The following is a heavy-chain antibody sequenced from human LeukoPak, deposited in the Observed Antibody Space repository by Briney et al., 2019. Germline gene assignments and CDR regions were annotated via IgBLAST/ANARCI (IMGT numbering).Heavy chain of an antibody. CDR2: IYPGDSDT. CDR1: GYSFTSYW. Sequence: GESLKISCKGSGYSFTSYWIGWVRQMPGKGLEWMGFIYPGDSDTRYSPSFQGQVTISADKSISTAYLQWSSLKASDTAMDYCARRQRGIAAAGTGAFDIWGQGTMVTVSS. D-gene: IGHD6-13*01. CDR3: ARRQRGIAAAGTGAFDI. V-gene: IGHV5-51*01. J-gene: IGHJ3*02.